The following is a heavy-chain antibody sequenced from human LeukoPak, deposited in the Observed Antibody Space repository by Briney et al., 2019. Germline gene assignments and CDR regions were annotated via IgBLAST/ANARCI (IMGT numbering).Heavy chain of an antibody. CDR3: ASTSGSSGWYSPPDY. D-gene: IGHD6-19*01. Sequence: SVKVSCKASGGTISSYAISWVRQAPGQGLEWMGKIIPIFGIANYAQKFQGRVTITADKSTSTAYMELSSLRSEDTAVYYCASTSGSSGWYSPPDYWGQRTLVTVSS. CDR1: GGTISSYA. J-gene: IGHJ4*02. CDR2: IIPIFGIA. V-gene: IGHV1-69*04.